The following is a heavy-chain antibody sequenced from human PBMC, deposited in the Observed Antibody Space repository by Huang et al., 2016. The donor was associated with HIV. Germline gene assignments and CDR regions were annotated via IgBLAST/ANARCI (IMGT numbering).Heavy chain of an antibody. J-gene: IGHJ4*02. CDR3: ARMATTPPGVFDY. CDR1: GFPFSSFW. V-gene: IGHV3-7*01. CDR2: IKQYGSET. D-gene: IGHD5-12*01. Sequence: EVQLVESGGGLVQPGRSLRLSCAASGFPFSSFWMTWVRQAPVKGLEWVANIKQYGSETFYVDSVKGRFLISRDNAKNSLSLQMNGLTAEDTAVYYCARMATTPPGVFDYWGQGTLVTVAS.